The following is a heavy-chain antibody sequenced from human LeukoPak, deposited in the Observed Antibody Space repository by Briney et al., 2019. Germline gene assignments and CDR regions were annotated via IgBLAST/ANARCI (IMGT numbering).Heavy chain of an antibody. Sequence: PSETLSLTCAVYGGSFSGYYWSWIRQPPGKGLEWIGEINHSGSTNYNPSLKSRVTISVDTSKNQFSLKLSSVTAADTAVYYCARHQWELRAFDIWGQGTMVTVSS. D-gene: IGHD1-26*01. CDR3: ARHQWELRAFDI. CDR1: GGSFSGYY. V-gene: IGHV4-34*01. J-gene: IGHJ3*02. CDR2: INHSGST.